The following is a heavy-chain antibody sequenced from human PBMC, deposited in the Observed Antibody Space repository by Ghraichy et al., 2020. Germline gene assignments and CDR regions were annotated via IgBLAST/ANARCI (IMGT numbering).Heavy chain of an antibody. CDR1: GFSFSSYW. V-gene: IGHV3-7*01. Sequence: GVLNISCADSGFSFSSYWMSWVRQAPGKGLEWVANIKQDGSEKNYVDSVKGRFTISRDNAKNSLYLQMNSLRAEDTALYYCARDGVEDYVWGSHSKNWGQGTLVTVSS. J-gene: IGHJ4*02. CDR2: IKQDGSEK. D-gene: IGHD3-16*01. CDR3: ARDGVEDYVWGSHSKN.